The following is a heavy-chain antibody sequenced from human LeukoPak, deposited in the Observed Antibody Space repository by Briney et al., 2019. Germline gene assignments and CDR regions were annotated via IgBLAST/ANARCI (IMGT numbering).Heavy chain of an antibody. V-gene: IGHV1-2*02. Sequence: GASVKVSCKASGHTFTGYYMHWVRQAPGQGLEWMGWINPNSGGTNYAQKFQGRVTMTRDTSISTAYMELSRLRSDDTAVYYCARALWIVASFDPWGQGTLVTVSS. CDR2: INPNSGGT. CDR1: GHTFTGYY. D-gene: IGHD3-22*01. J-gene: IGHJ5*02. CDR3: ARALWIVASFDP.